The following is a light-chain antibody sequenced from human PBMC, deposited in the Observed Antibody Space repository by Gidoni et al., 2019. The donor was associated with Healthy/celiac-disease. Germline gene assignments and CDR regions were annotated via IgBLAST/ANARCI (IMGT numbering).Light chain of an antibody. Sequence: QSVLPQPPSASGTPGQRVTIPCSGSSSNIGSNYVYWYQQLPGTAPKLLIYRNNQRPSGVPDRFSGSKSGTSASLAISGLRSEDEADYYCAAWDDSLSGYVVFGGGTKLTVL. V-gene: IGLV1-47*01. CDR3: AAWDDSLSGYVV. CDR2: RNN. CDR1: SSNIGSNY. J-gene: IGLJ2*01.